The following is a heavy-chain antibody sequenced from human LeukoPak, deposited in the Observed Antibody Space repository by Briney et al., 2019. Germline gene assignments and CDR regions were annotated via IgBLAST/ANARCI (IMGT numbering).Heavy chain of an antibody. CDR1: GFTVSSNY. J-gene: IGHJ6*02. D-gene: IGHD6-6*01. CDR3: ARQVAARYYYYGMYV. Sequence: GGSLRLSCAASGFTVSSNYMSWVRQAPGKGLEWVSVIYSGGSTYYADSVKGRFTISRHNSKNTLYLQMNSLRAEDTAVYYCARQVAARYYYYGMYVWGQGTTVTVSS. V-gene: IGHV3-53*04. CDR2: IYSGGST.